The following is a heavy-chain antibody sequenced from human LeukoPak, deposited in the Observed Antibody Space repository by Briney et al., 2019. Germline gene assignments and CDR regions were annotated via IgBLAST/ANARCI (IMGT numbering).Heavy chain of an antibody. CDR2: ISGNGDNT. D-gene: IGHD5-12*01. Sequence: GGSLRLSCAASGFTFNSYSMNWVRQAPGKGLEWLSSISGNGDNTYYADSVKGRFTISRDNSKDTLYLQMNSLRVDDTAVYYCAGQWLRLGPIDYWGQGTLVSVSS. CDR1: GFTFNSYS. J-gene: IGHJ4*02. CDR3: AGQWLRLGPIDY. V-gene: IGHV3-23*01.